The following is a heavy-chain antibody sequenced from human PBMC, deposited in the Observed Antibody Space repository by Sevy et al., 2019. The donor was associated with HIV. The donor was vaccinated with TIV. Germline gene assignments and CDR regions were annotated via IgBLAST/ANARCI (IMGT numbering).Heavy chain of an antibody. D-gene: IGHD1-1*01. CDR1: GFTFSSHV. CDR3: AIRRLGGWNDYFDS. Sequence: GGSLRLSCAASGFTFSSHVMNWVRQAPGKGLEWVSVISDGGATTYYADSVRGRFTISRDDSKNTLYLQMNSLRAEDTAVYYWAIRRLGGWNDYFDSWGQGTLVTVSS. J-gene: IGHJ4*02. CDR2: ISDGGATT. V-gene: IGHV3-23*01.